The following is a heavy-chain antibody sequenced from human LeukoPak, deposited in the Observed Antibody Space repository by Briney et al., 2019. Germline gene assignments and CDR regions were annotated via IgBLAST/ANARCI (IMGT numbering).Heavy chain of an antibody. Sequence: PSETLSLTCTVSGGSIDSNYWSWIRQPPGKGLEWIGYIHDDGSTNFSPSLQSRVIISVDTSKSQFSLRLSSVTAADTAVYYCARSYYYGSGNVVFDHWGQGSLVTVSS. D-gene: IGHD3-10*01. CDR3: ARSYYYGSGNVVFDH. V-gene: IGHV4-59*01. CDR1: GGSIDSNY. J-gene: IGHJ4*02. CDR2: IHDDGST.